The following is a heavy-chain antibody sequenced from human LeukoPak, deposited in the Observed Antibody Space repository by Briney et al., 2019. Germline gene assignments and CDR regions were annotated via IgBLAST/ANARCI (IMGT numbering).Heavy chain of an antibody. D-gene: IGHD4/OR15-4a*01. Sequence: GSLRLSCAASRLTFSSYNMNWIRQPPGKGLEWIGYIYYSGSTNYNPSLKSRVTISVDTSKNQFSLKLSSVTAADTAVYYCARDPNGLNWFDPWGQGTLVTVSS. V-gene: IGHV4-59*01. J-gene: IGHJ5*02. CDR1: RLTFSSYN. CDR3: ARDPNGLNWFDP. CDR2: IYYSGST.